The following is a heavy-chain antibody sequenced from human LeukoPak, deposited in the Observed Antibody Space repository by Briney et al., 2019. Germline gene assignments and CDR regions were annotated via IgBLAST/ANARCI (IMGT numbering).Heavy chain of an antibody. J-gene: IGHJ6*03. CDR3: ARVPFAAMVTPPQGYMDV. CDR2: ISGSGGST. CDR1: GFTFSYYA. V-gene: IGHV3-23*01. Sequence: GGSLRLSCVASGFTFSYYAMSWVRQAPGKGLEWVSAISGSGGSTYYADSVKGRFTISRDNSKNTLYLQMNSLRAEDTALYYCARVPFAAMVTPPQGYMDVWGKGTTVTVSS. D-gene: IGHD5-18*01.